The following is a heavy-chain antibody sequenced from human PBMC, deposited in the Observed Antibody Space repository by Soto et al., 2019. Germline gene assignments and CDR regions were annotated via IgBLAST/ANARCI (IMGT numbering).Heavy chain of an antibody. Sequence: GGSLRLSCAASGFTFSSYAMHWVRQAPGKGLEYVSAISSNGGSTYYANSVKGRFTISRDNSKNTLYLQMGSQRAEDMAVYYCARFYYYGSGSPFYYYMDVWGKGTTVTVSS. D-gene: IGHD3-10*01. J-gene: IGHJ6*03. CDR3: ARFYYYGSGSPFYYYMDV. CDR1: GFTFSSYA. V-gene: IGHV3-64*01. CDR2: ISSNGGST.